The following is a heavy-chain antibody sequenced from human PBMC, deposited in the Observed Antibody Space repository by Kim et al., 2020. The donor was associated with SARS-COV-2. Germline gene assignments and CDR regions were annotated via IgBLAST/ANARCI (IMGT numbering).Heavy chain of an antibody. D-gene: IGHD6-19*01. CDR1: GFTFSDYY. CDR2: ISSSSSYT. J-gene: IGHJ4*02. CDR3: ARDGSGWYVDY. V-gene: IGHV3-11*05. Sequence: GGSLRLSCSASGFTFSDYYMSWIRQAPGKGLEWVSYISSSSSYTNYADSVKGRFTISRDNAKNSLYLQMNSLRAEDTAVYYCARDGSGWYVDYWGQGTLVTVSS.